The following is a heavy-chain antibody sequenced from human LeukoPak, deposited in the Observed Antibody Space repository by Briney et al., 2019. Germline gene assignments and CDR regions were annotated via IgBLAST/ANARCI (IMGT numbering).Heavy chain of an antibody. CDR3: ARVRITLVRGVIVFDY. CDR2: INQDGSEK. J-gene: IGHJ4*02. Sequence: GGSLRLSCAASGFTFSSYWMSWVRQAPGKALEWVANINQDGSEKYYVDSVKGRFTISRDNTKNSVYLQMSSLRAEDTAVYYCARVRITLVRGVIVFDYWGQGTLVTVSS. V-gene: IGHV3-7*05. D-gene: IGHD3-10*01. CDR1: GFTFSSYW.